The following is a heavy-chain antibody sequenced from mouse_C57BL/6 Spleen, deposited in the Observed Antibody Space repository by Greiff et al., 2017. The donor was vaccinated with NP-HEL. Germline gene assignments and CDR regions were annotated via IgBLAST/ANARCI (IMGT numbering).Heavy chain of an antibody. J-gene: IGHJ4*01. D-gene: IGHD2-12*01. CDR3: ARKSYREMDC. CDR1: GFSLTSYG. V-gene: IGHV2-2*01. CDR2: IWRGGST. Sequence: VKLQESGPGLVQPSQSLSITCTVSGFSLTSYGVHWVRQSPGKGLEWLGVIWRGGSTDYNAAFISRLSISKDNSKSQVFCKMNSLQADDTSRYYCARKSYREMDCWGQGTSVTVSS.